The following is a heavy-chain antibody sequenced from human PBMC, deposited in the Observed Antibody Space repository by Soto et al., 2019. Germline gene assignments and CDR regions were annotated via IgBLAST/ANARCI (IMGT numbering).Heavy chain of an antibody. CDR1: GGSISSSSYY. J-gene: IGHJ2*01. D-gene: IGHD4-17*01. CDR3: ARKMPHGDYVKGYFDL. V-gene: IGHV4-39*01. Sequence: QLQLQESGPGLVKPSETLSLTCTVSGGSISSSSYYWGWIRQPPGKGLEWIGSIYYSGSTYYNPSLKSRVTISVDTSKNQFSLKLSSVTAADTAVYYCARKMPHGDYVKGYFDLWGRGTLVTVSS. CDR2: IYYSGST.